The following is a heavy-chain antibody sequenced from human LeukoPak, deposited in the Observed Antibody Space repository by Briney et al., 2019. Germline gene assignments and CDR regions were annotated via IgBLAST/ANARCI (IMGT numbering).Heavy chain of an antibody. CDR1: GYTFTSYA. CDR3: AREADFSSSSTGYYYYYYMDV. Sequence: GASVKVSCKASGYTFTSYAMHWVRQAPGQRLEWMGWINAGNGNTKYSQEFQGRVTITRDTSASIAYMELSSLRSEDMAVYYCAREADFSSSSTGYYYYYYMDVWGKGTTVTVSS. V-gene: IGHV1-3*03. D-gene: IGHD6-6*01. CDR2: INAGNGNT. J-gene: IGHJ6*03.